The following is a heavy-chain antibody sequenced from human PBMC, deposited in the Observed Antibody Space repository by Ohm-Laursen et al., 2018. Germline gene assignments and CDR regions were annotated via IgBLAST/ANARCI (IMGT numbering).Heavy chain of an antibody. J-gene: IGHJ3*02. V-gene: IGHV1-2*02. CDR3: ARGGERYGDGNDAFDI. Sequence: GASVKVSCNASGYTFTGYYMHWARQAPGQGLEWMGWINPNSGGTNYAQKFQGRVTMTRDTSISTAYMEMSRLRSDDTALYYCARGGERYGDGNDAFDIWGQGTIVTVSS. CDR2: INPNSGGT. D-gene: IGHD4-17*01. CDR1: GYTFTGYY.